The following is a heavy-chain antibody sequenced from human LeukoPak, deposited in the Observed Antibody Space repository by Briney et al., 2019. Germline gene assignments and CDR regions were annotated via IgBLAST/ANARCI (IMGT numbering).Heavy chain of an antibody. Sequence: PSETLSLTCTVSGGSINSYYWSWIRQPPGKGLEWVGYIFYSGNTNYNPSLKSRVTISVDTSKNQFSLKLSSVTAADTAVYYCARDGVRGFDYWGQGTLVTVSS. V-gene: IGHV4-59*12. J-gene: IGHJ4*02. D-gene: IGHD3-10*01. CDR3: ARDGVRGFDY. CDR1: GGSINSYY. CDR2: IFYSGNT.